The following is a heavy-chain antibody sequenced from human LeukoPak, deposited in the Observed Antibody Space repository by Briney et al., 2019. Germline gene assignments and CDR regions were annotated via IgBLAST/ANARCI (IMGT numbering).Heavy chain of an antibody. CDR1: GGSISSSSYY. D-gene: IGHD3-10*01. CDR2: IYYSGST. Sequence: SETLSLTCTVSGGSISSSSYYWGWIRQPPGKGLEWIGSIYYSGSTYYNPSLKSRVTISVHTSKNQFSLRLSSVTAADTAVYYCARDQAGRFGNRYYYMDVWGKGTTVTVSS. J-gene: IGHJ6*03. CDR3: ARDQAGRFGNRYYYMDV. V-gene: IGHV4-39*07.